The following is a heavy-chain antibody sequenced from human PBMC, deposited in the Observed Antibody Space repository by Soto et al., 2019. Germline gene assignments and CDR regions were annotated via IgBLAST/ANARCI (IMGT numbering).Heavy chain of an antibody. Sequence: EVQLVESGGGMVQPGGSLRLSCAASGFTFSSYSMNWVRQAPGKGLEWVSYISSSSSTIYYADSVKGRFTISRDNAKNSLYLQMNSLRDEDTAVYYCARGGYGGNIFGMDVWGQGTTVTVSS. J-gene: IGHJ6*02. V-gene: IGHV3-48*02. CDR1: GFTFSSYS. CDR3: ARGGYGGNIFGMDV. D-gene: IGHD5-12*01. CDR2: ISSSSSTI.